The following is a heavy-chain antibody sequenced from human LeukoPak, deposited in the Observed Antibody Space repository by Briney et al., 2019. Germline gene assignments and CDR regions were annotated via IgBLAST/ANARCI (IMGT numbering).Heavy chain of an antibody. Sequence: SETLSLTCSVSGGSISSSNYFWGWIRQPPGMGLEWIASIYYRGNTYYSPSLKSRVTIYIDTSKNHFSLKLSSVTAADTAVYYCARHWNWFDPWGQGTLVTVSS. J-gene: IGHJ5*02. CDR3: ARHWNWFDP. V-gene: IGHV4-39*01. CDR2: IYYRGNT. CDR1: GGSISSSNYF.